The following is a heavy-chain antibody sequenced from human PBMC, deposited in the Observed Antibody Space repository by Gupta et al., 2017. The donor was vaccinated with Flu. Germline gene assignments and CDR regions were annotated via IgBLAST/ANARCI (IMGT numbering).Heavy chain of an antibody. J-gene: IGHJ4*02. D-gene: IGHD3-3*01. CDR2: ITESGSGT. Sequence: EVHLLESGGDLVRPGGSVRLSCAASGFAFTKHGMRWVRKTPGKGLEWVSTITESGSGTFYADSVRGRFTISRDNSQNRIYLHMSSLRAEDTATYYCAKGLGVVISDFDYWGQGTQVTVSS. CDR1: GFAFTKHG. V-gene: IGHV3-23*01. CDR3: AKGLGVVISDFDY.